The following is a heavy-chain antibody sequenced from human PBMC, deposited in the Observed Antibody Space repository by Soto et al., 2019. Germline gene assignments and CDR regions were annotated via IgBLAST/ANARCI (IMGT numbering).Heavy chain of an antibody. CDR3: ARGPDHWFDP. CDR2: ISSSGSTI. Sequence: GGSLRLSCAASGFTFSSYEMNWVRQAPGKGLEWVSYISSSGSTIYYADSVKGRFTISRDNAKNSLYLQMNSLRAEDTAVYYCARGPDHWFDPWGQGTLVTVSS. V-gene: IGHV3-48*03. J-gene: IGHJ5*02. CDR1: GFTFSSYE.